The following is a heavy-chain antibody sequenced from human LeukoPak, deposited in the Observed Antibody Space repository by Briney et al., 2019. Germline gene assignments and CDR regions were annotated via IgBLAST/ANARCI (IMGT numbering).Heavy chain of an antibody. CDR3: ASGPFSSLDAFDI. V-gene: IGHV1-69*04. CDR2: IIPILGIA. D-gene: IGHD3-10*01. Sequence: ASVKVSCKASGGTFSSYAISWVRQAPGQGLEWMGRIIPILGIANYAQKFQGRVTTTADKSTSTAYMELSSLRSEDTAVYYCASGPFSSLDAFDIWGQGTMVTVSS. J-gene: IGHJ3*02. CDR1: GGTFSSYA.